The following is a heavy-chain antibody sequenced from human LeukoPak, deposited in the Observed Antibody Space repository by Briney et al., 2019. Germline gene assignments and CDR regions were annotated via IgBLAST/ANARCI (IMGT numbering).Heavy chain of an antibody. Sequence: ASVKVSCKASGYTFTNYFLNWVRQAPGQGLEWMGLINPSDGSTNYAQKFQDRVTVTRDRSTSTVYVEVSSLRSEETAVYYCARDGQNDYGGDSGFDSWGQRTLVTVSS. J-gene: IGHJ4*02. D-gene: IGHD4-23*01. V-gene: IGHV1-46*01. CDR2: INPSDGST. CDR3: ARDGQNDYGGDSGFDS. CDR1: GYTFTNYF.